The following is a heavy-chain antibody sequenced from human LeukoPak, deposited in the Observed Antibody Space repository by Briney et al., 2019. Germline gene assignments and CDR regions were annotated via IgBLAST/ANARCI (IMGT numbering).Heavy chain of an antibody. D-gene: IGHD3-22*01. CDR1: GFTFSNYW. J-gene: IGHJ5*02. V-gene: IGHV3-74*01. Sequence: GGSLRLSCAASGFTFSNYWMHWVRQAPGKGLVWVSRINSDGINTSYAGSVKGRFTISRDNAKNTLNLQMNSLRAEDTAVYYCARDLGQYYDTSDNWFDPWGQGTLVTVSS. CDR2: INSDGINT. CDR3: ARDLGQYYDTSDNWFDP.